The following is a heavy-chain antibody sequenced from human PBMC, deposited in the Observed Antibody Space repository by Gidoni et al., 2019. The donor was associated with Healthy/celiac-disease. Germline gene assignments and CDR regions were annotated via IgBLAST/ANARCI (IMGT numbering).Heavy chain of an antibody. J-gene: IGHJ3*02. D-gene: IGHD5-12*01. V-gene: IGHV3-53*01. Sequence: EVQLVESGGGLIQPGGSLRLSCAASGFTVSRNYMSWVRQAPGKGLEWVSVIYSGGSTYYADSVKGRFTISRDNSKNTLYLQMNSLRAEDTAVYYCARDFPVVDIVATTQGGIWGQGTMVTVSS. CDR1: GFTVSRNY. CDR3: ARDFPVVDIVATTQGGI. CDR2: IYSGGST.